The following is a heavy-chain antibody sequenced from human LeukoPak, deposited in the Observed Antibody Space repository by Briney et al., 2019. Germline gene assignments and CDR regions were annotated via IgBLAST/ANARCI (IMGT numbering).Heavy chain of an antibody. V-gene: IGHV3-7*03. D-gene: IGHD5-18*01. J-gene: IGHJ5*02. CDR3: AKDRGYSYGYLNWFDP. CDR1: GFTFSSYW. Sequence: GGSLRLSCEASGFTFSSYWVSWVRQAPGKGLERVATIRQDGSQKYYVDSVKGRFTISRDNAKNSLYLQMNSLRAEDTAVYYCAKDRGYSYGYLNWFDPWGQGTLVTVSS. CDR2: IRQDGSQK.